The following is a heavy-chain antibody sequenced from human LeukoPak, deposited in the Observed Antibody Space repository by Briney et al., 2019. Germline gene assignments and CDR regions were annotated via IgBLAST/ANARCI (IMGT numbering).Heavy chain of an antibody. CDR2: IIPIFGTA. Sequence: EASVNVSCKASGGTFSSYAISWVRQAPGQGLEWTGGIIPIFGTANYAQKFQGRVTITTDESTSTAYMELSSLRSEDTAVYYCAREDYYDSSGLDYWGQGTLVTVSS. D-gene: IGHD3-22*01. V-gene: IGHV1-69*05. J-gene: IGHJ4*02. CDR3: AREDYYDSSGLDY. CDR1: GGTFSSYA.